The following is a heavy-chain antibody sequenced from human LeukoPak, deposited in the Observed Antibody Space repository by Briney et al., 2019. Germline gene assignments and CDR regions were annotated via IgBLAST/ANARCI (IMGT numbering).Heavy chain of an antibody. D-gene: IGHD3-10*01. J-gene: IGHJ4*02. CDR1: GGSISNYY. CDR2: IYYSGST. CDR3: ARDLGSMVRGYFGIDY. V-gene: IGHV4-59*01. Sequence: SETLSLTCTVSGGSISNYYWSWIRQPPGKGLEWIGYIYYSGSTNYNPSLKSRVTISVDTSKKQFSLKLSSVTAAGTAVYYCARDLGSMVRGYFGIDYWGQGSLVTVSS.